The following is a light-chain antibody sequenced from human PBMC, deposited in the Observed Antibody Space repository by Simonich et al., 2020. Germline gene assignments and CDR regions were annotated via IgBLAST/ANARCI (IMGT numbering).Light chain of an antibody. V-gene: IGLV6-57*01. CDR2: EDN. CDR3: QSYDSSNQV. CDR1: SGSIASNY. J-gene: IGLJ3*02. Sequence: NFMLTQPHSVSESPGKTVTISCPRASGSIASNYVQWYQQRPGSSPTPVIYEDNQRPSAVPDRFAGSIDSTSNSASLTLSGLKTEDEADYYCQSYDSSNQVFGGGTKLTVL.